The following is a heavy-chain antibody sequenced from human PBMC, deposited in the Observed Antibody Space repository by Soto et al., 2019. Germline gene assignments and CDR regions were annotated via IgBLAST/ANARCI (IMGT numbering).Heavy chain of an antibody. V-gene: IGHV3-21*01. J-gene: IGHJ6*01. D-gene: IGHD5-12*01. CDR3: ARXMAVDGYNYDYYYGMDV. CDR1: GFTFSSYS. CDR2: ISSSSSYI. Sequence: PGGSLRLSCAASGFTFSSYSMNWVRQAPGKGLEWVSSISSSSSYIYYADSVKGRFTISRDNAKNSLYLQMNSLGAEDTAVYYCARXMAVDGYNYDYYYGMDVWGQGTTVTVSS.